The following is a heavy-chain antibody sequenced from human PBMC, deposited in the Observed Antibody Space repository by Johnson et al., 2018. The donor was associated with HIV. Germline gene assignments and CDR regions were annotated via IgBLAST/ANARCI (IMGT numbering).Heavy chain of an antibody. CDR2: IYSGGST. Sequence: VQLVESGGGVVRPGGSLRLSCAASGFTFDDYGMSWVRQAPGKGLEWVSVIYSGGSTYHAESVKGRFTISRDNSKNTVSLQMNSLKAEDTAVYYCAREPAVVGANGGWGAFDIWGQGTLVTVSS. J-gene: IGHJ3*02. CDR1: GFTFDDYG. D-gene: IGHD1-26*01. CDR3: AREPAVVGANGGWGAFDI. V-gene: IGHV3-66*02.